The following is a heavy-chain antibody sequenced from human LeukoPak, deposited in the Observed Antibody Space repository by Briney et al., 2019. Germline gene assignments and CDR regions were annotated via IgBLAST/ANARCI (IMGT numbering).Heavy chain of an antibody. D-gene: IGHD5-12*01. CDR2: IHYSGST. J-gene: IGHJ4*02. Sequence: SETVSLTCSVSGDSITSYYWSWIRQPPGKGLEWIGYIHYSGSTNYNPSLRSRVTISVDTSKNQFSLRLSSVTAADTAVYYCGRGWISPYSGYDYDYFDYWGQRSLVTVSS. CDR3: GRGWISPYSGYDYDYFDY. CDR1: GDSITSYY. V-gene: IGHV4-59*01.